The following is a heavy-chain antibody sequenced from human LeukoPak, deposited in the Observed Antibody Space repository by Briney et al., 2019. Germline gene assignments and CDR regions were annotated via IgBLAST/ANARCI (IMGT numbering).Heavy chain of an antibody. V-gene: IGHV1-8*01. CDR3: ARGIMVRGVIRTFPY. CDR1: GYTFSNYG. CDR2: ISAYNGNA. J-gene: IGHJ4*02. Sequence: GASVKVSCKTSGYTFSNYGVSWVRQAPGQGLEWMGWISAYNGNADYAQNFQGRVTMTRNTSISTAYMELSSLRSEDTAVYYCARGIMVRGVIRTFPYWGQGTLVTVSS. D-gene: IGHD3-10*01.